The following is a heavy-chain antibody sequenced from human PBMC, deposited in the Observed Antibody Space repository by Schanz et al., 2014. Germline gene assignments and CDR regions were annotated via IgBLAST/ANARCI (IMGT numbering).Heavy chain of an antibody. J-gene: IGHJ4*02. CDR2: ISGTGGDDT. V-gene: IGHV3-23*01. Sequence: EVHLLESGGGLVQPGGSLRLSCAASGFSFGTYAMSWVRQAPGKGLLWVSSISGTGGDDTYYADSVKGRFTISRDNSKNTLFLQINSLRVEDSAIYCCTKDISDTSGKDDYWGQGTLVTVSS. D-gene: IGHD3-22*01. CDR3: TKDISDTSGKDDY. CDR1: GFSFGTYA.